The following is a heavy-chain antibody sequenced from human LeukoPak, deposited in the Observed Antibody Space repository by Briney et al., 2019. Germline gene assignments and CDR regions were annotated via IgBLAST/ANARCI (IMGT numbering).Heavy chain of an antibody. CDR2: IYPGDSDT. J-gene: IGHJ4*02. CDR1: GYSFTSYS. Sequence: AESLKISCKGSGYSFTSYSIGWVRQVPAKSLEWMGIIYPGDSDTRYSPSFQGQVTISADKAISTAYLQWSSLKASDTAMYYCARGLDFYDSSGYSSEPGDYWGQGTLVTVSS. D-gene: IGHD3-22*01. CDR3: ARGLDFYDSSGYSSEPGDY. V-gene: IGHV5-51*01.